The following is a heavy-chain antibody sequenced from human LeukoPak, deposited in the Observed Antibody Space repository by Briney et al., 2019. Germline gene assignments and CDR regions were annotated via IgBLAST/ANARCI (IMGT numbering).Heavy chain of an antibody. CDR1: GGSISSGDYY. V-gene: IGHV4-30-4*01. D-gene: IGHD6-13*01. J-gene: IGHJ4*02. CDR2: IYYSGST. Sequence: SQTLSLTCTVSGGSISSGDYYWSWIRQPPGKGLEWIGYIYYSGSTYYNPSLKSRVTISVDTSKNQFSLKLSSVTAADTAVYCCARWWGPAAAGPHFDYWGQGTLVTVSS. CDR3: ARWWGPAAAGPHFDY.